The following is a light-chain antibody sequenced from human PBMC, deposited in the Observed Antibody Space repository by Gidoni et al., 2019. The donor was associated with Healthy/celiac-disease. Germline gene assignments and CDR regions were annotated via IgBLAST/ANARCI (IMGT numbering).Light chain of an antibody. CDR3: QQYDSYPFT. V-gene: IGKV1-8*01. CDR1: QGISSY. CDR2: DAS. J-gene: IGKJ3*01. Sequence: AIRLTQSPSSLSASTGDRVTIPCRASQGISSYLAWYQQKPGKAPKLLIYDASNLQSGVPSRFSGSGSGTDFTLTISSLQSEDIATYYCQQYDSYPFTFGPGTKVDIK.